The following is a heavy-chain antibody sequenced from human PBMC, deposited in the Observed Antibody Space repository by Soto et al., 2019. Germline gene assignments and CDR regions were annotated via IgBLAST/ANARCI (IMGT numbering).Heavy chain of an antibody. Sequence: ASVKVSCKASGFSFTGYYIHWLRQAPGQGLEWMGWINAHSGGTEYAQKFQGRVTLTRDTSIATAYLTLTSLTSDDTALYYCAKDLTRQLAYWLDPWGQGSPVTVSS. CDR2: INAHSGGT. CDR1: GFSFTGYY. V-gene: IGHV1-2*02. D-gene: IGHD6-6*01. CDR3: AKDLTRQLAYWLDP. J-gene: IGHJ5*02.